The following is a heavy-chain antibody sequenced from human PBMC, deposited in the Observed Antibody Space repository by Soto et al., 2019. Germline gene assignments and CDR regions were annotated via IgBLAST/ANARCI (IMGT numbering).Heavy chain of an antibody. V-gene: IGHV3-30*18. Sequence: SCAASGFTFSSYGMHWVRQAPGKGLEWVAVISYDGSNKYYADSVKGRFTISRDNSKNTLYLQMNSLRAEDTAVYYCAKRGDLERYCSSTSCSTIPLYYYYYYGMDVWGQGTTVTVSS. CDR3: AKRGDLERYCSSTSCSTIPLYYYYYYGMDV. D-gene: IGHD2-2*01. J-gene: IGHJ6*02. CDR1: GFTFSSYG. CDR2: ISYDGSNK.